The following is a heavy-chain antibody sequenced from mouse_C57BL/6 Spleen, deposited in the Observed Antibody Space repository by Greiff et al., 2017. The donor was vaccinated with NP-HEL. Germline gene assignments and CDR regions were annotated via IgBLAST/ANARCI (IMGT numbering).Heavy chain of an antibody. D-gene: IGHD1-1*01. J-gene: IGHJ2*01. CDR1: GYTFTDYY. Sequence: VQLQQSGPELVKPGASVKISCKASGYTFTDYYINWVKQRPGQGLEWIGWIFPGSGSTYYNDKFKGKATLTVAKSSSTAYLLLSSLTSEESAVYFCAGYYGSRRAYFDYWGQGTTLTVSS. CDR2: IFPGSGST. V-gene: IGHV1-75*01. CDR3: AGYYGSRRAYFDY.